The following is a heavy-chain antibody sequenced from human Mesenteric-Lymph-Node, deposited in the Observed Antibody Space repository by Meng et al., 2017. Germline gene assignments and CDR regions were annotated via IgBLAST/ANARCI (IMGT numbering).Heavy chain of an antibody. D-gene: IGHD6-13*01. V-gene: IGHV4-39*07. CDR2: VSYSGSP. Sequence: SETLSLTCSVSGGSISSSSFYWGWIRQSPGKGLEWIGSVSYSGSPYYNPSLLSRLTMSLDTSKNQFSLNLTSVTGADTAVYFCARDYGKAAAVDADFNWFDYWGQGTLVTVSS. CDR1: GGSISSSSFY. J-gene: IGHJ5*01. CDR3: ARDYGKAAAVDADFNWFDY.